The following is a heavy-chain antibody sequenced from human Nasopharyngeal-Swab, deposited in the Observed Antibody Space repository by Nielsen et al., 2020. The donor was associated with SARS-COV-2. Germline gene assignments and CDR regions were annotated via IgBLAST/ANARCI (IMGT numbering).Heavy chain of an antibody. CDR3: ARGGGLDIVVVPADYYYYMDV. D-gene: IGHD2-2*01. Sequence: GESLQIPCAASGFTFSSYWMSWVRQAPGKGLEWVANIRQDGSEKYYVDSVKGRFTISRDNAKNSLYLQMNSLRAEDTAVYYCARGGGLDIVVVPADYYYYMDVWGKGTTVTVSS. V-gene: IGHV3-7*01. CDR1: GFTFSSYW. CDR2: IRQDGSEK. J-gene: IGHJ6*03.